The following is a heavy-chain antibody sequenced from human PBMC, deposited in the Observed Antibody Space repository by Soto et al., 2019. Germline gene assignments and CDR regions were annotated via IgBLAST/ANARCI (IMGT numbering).Heavy chain of an antibody. CDR2: INAGNGNT. D-gene: IGHD2-15*01. CDR3: ARVGGGYCSGGSFPQSMYFLPVYYYYYGMDV. V-gene: IGHV1-3*01. J-gene: IGHJ6*02. Sequence: ASVKVSCKASGYTFTSYAMHWVRQAPGQRLEWMGWINAGNGNTKYSQKFQGRVTITRDTSASTAYMELSSLRFEDTVVYYCARVGGGYCSGGSFPQSMYFLPVYYYYYGMDVWGQGTTVTVSS. CDR1: GYTFTSYA.